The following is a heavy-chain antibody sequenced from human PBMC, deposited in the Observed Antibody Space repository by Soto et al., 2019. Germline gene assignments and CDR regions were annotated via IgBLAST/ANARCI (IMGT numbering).Heavy chain of an antibody. CDR1: GFTFSSYG. V-gene: IGHV3-30*18. CDR2: ISYDGSNK. D-gene: IGHD3-9*01. J-gene: IGHJ6*02. CDR3: AKDYDISTGYYKYYYYYGMDV. Sequence: LRLSCAASGFTFSSYGMHWVRQAPGKGLEWVAVISYDGSNKYYADSVKGRFTISRDNSKNTLYLQMNSLRAEDTAVYYCAKDYDISTGYYKYYYYYGMDVWGQGTTVTVSS.